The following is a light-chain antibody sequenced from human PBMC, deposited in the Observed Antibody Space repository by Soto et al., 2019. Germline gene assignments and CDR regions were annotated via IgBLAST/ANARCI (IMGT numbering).Light chain of an antibody. Sequence: QSVLTQPPSMSEAPGQRVTISCTGSSSNIGGGYDVHWYQQLPGTAPKLLVYGNINRPSRVPDRFSGSKSGTSASLAITGLQAEDEADYYCQSYDSSLSGWVFGGGTKLTVL. V-gene: IGLV1-40*01. CDR3: QSYDSSLSGWV. CDR2: GNI. CDR1: SSNIGGGYD. J-gene: IGLJ3*02.